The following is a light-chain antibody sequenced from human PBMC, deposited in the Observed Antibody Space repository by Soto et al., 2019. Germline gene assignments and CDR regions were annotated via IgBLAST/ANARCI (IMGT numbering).Light chain of an antibody. J-gene: IGKJ2*01. Sequence: DIQMTQSPSSLSASVGDSVTITCQASQGISTYVNWYQQKTGKAPKILIYDTSNLEPGVPSRFSGSRSGTHFTFTITSQQPEDFATYYCQQYDNLLMYTFGQGTKLEIK. CDR3: QQYDNLLMYT. V-gene: IGKV1-33*01. CDR1: QGISTY. CDR2: DTS.